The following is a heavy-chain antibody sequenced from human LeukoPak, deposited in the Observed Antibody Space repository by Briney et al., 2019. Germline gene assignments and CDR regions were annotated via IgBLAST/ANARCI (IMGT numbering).Heavy chain of an antibody. CDR1: GGTSSSYA. CDR2: IIPIFGTA. Sequence: SVKVSCKASGGTSSSYAISWVRQAPGQGLEWMGGIIPIFGTANYAQKFQGRVTITADESTSTAYMELSSLRSEDTAVYYCAREVGATLASFDYWGQGTLVTVSS. D-gene: IGHD1-26*01. CDR3: AREVGATLASFDY. V-gene: IGHV1-69*13. J-gene: IGHJ4*02.